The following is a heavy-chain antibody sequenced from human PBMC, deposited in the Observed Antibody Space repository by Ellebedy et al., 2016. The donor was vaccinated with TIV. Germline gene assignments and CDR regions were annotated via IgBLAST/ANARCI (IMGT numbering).Heavy chain of an antibody. CDR2: MYTTGSA. CDR3: ARVAWGVGFHYAMDV. V-gene: IGHV3-53*04. D-gene: IGHD3-16*01. Sequence: PGGSLRLSCAVSGFTVSDNYMAWVRRAPGKGLEWLSVMYTTGSAYYADSVEGRFTISRHTSMNTLYLQMDSLRGDDTAEYYCARVAWGVGFHYAMDVWGQGTTVTVSS. CDR1: GFTVSDNY. J-gene: IGHJ6*02.